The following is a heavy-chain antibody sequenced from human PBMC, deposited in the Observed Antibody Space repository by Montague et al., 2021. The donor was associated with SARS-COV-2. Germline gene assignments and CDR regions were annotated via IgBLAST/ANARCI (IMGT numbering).Heavy chain of an antibody. CDR1: GDSISNHY. V-gene: IGHV4-59*11. Sequence: SETLSLTCSVSGDSISNHYWSWIRQPPGKGLEWIGYISERGNTKYNTSLKSPVTISADTPKKQFSLKLSSVTAADTAVYYCARGTKRVFTYDYDSSGYASDYWGQGTLVTVSS. D-gene: IGHD3-22*01. CDR3: ARGTKRVFTYDYDSSGYASDY. CDR2: ISERGNT. J-gene: IGHJ4*02.